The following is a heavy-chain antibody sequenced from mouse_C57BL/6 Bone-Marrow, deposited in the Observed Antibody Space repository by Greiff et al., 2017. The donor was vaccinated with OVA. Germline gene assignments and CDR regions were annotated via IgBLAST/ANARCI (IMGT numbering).Heavy chain of an antibody. D-gene: IGHD1-1*01. CDR2: INPISGSI. V-gene: IGHV1-72*01. CDR3: ARRKWVVGREYYLDY. Sequence: QVQLQQPGAELVKPGASVKLSCKASGYTFTSYWMHWVKQRPGRGLEWIGWINPISGSIKYNEKFKRKATLTVDQPSSPAYMQLSSLTSEDSAVYYCARRKWVVGREYYLDYWGKGTTLTVSS. CDR1: GYTFTSYW. J-gene: IGHJ2*01.